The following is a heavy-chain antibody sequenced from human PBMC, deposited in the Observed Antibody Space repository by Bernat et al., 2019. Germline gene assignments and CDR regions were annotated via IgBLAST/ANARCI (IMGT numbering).Heavy chain of an antibody. V-gene: IGHV3-66*01. D-gene: IGHD5-12*01. Sequence: EGEGGEGGGGGGEKGGSLRRAGGASGFIVRSNYMTWVRQGPGKGREGGEVSYSSGHTYHADSVKGRFSISRDDSKNTLYLQMNSLRVEDTAVYYCARVPSGYDSSHWGQGTLVTVSS. CDR2: SYSSGHT. J-gene: IGHJ4*02. CDR1: GFIVRSNY. CDR3: ARVPSGYDSSH.